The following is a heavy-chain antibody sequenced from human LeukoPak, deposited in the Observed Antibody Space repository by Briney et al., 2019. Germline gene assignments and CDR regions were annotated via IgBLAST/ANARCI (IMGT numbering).Heavy chain of an antibody. V-gene: IGHV5-51*01. Sequence: GASLKISCQASGYTFTSYWIGWVRPMPGKGLGCMGIIYPDDSDTTYSPSFQGQVTISADKSFSTAYLQWSSLKASDTAIYYCARLGGDTYYFGSASYPNWYFDLWGRGTLVTVSS. CDR3: ARLGGDTYYFGSASYPNWYFDL. CDR2: IYPDDSDT. D-gene: IGHD3-10*01. J-gene: IGHJ2*01. CDR1: GYTFTSYW.